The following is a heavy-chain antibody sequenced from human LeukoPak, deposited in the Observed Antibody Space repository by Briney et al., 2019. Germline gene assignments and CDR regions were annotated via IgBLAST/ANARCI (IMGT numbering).Heavy chain of an antibody. CDR1: GGSISSYY. CDR2: IYYSGST. CDR3: ARDRDWGVFDY. V-gene: IGHV4-59*01. J-gene: IGHJ4*02. D-gene: IGHD7-27*01. Sequence: SETLSLTCTVSGGSISSYYWSWIRQPPGKGLEWIGYIYYSGSTNYNPSLKSRVTISVYTSKNQFSLKLSSVTAADTAVYYCARDRDWGVFDYWGQGTLVTVSS.